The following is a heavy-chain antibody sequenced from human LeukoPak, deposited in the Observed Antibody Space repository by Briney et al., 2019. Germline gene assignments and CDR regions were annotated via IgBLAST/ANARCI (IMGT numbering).Heavy chain of an antibody. CDR1: RYTFTGYY. CDR3: ARVTNDFWSGYYHFDY. D-gene: IGHD3-3*01. Sequence: ASVKVSCKASRYTFTGYYMHWVRQAPGQGLEWMGWINPNSGGTNYAQKFQGRVTMTRDTSISTAYMELSRLRSDDTAVYYCARVTNDFWSGYYHFDYWGQGTLVTVSS. J-gene: IGHJ4*02. CDR2: INPNSGGT. V-gene: IGHV1-2*02.